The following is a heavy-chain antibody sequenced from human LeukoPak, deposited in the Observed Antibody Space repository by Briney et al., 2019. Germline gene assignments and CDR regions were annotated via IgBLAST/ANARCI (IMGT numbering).Heavy chain of an antibody. CDR1: GFTFSSYS. J-gene: IGHJ4*02. V-gene: IGHV3-21*01. CDR2: ISSSSSYI. CDR3: ARRYCSGGTCYYHFDY. D-gene: IGHD2-15*01. Sequence: PGGSLRLSCAASGFTFSSYSMNWVRQAPGKGLEWVSSISSSSSYIYYADSVKGRFTISRDNAKNSLYLQMNSLRAEDTAVYYCARRYCSGGTCYYHFDYWGQGTLVTVSS.